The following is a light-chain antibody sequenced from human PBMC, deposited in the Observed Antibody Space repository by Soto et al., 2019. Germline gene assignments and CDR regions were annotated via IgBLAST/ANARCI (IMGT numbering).Light chain of an antibody. CDR1: QGIRNF. CDR2: AAS. Sequence: DIQMTQSPSSLSASVGDRVTITCRASQGIRNFLAWYQQKPGKVPKLLISAASTLESGVPSRFSGSGSGTDFPLTITSLQPEDVATYYCQKYSSVITFGQGTRLEIK. J-gene: IGKJ5*01. CDR3: QKYSSVIT. V-gene: IGKV1-27*01.